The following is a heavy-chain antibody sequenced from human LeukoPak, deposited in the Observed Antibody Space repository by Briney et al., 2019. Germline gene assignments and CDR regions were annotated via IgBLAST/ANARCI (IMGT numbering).Heavy chain of an antibody. CDR3: ARRAVAGYYYYGMDV. CDR1: GGTFSSYA. Sequence: ASVKVSCEASGGTFSSYAISWVRQAPGQGLEWMGRIIPILGIANYAQKFQGRVTITADKSTSTAYMELSSLRSEDTAVYYCARRAVAGYYYYGMDVWGQGTTVTVSS. J-gene: IGHJ6*02. CDR2: IIPILGIA. D-gene: IGHD6-19*01. V-gene: IGHV1-69*04.